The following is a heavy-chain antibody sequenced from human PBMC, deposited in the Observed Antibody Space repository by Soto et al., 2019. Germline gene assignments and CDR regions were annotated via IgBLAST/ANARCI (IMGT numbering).Heavy chain of an antibody. J-gene: IGHJ5*02. CDR1: GGSISSSSYY. D-gene: IGHD6-19*01. V-gene: IGHV4-39*01. Sequence: QLQLQESGPGLVKPSETLSLTCTVSGGSISSSSYYWGWIRQPPGKGLDWIGNIYYSGSTYYNPSLKSRVTISVDTSKNQFSLKLSSVTAADTAVYYCARAARGWNWFDPWGQGTLVTVSS. CDR2: IYYSGST. CDR3: ARAARGWNWFDP.